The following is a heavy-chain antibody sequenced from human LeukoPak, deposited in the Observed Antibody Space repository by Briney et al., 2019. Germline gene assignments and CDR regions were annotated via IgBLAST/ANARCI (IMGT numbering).Heavy chain of an antibody. CDR2: ICSDGSST. J-gene: IGHJ4*02. CDR1: GFTFSRYA. CDR3: ARRESSGHYDY. V-gene: IGHV3-64*01. D-gene: IGHD3-22*01. Sequence: GGSLRLSCAASGFTFSRYAMHWVRQAPGKGLEYVSAICSDGSSTYYANAVKGRFTISRDNSKNTLYLQMGSLRAEDMAVYYCARRESSGHYDYWGQGTLVTVSS.